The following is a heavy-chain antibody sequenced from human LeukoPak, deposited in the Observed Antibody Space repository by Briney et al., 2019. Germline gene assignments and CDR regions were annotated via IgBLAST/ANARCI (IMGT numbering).Heavy chain of an antibody. Sequence: SETLSLTCTVSGGSISSGDYYWGWLRQPPGKGLEWIGYIYYSGSTYYNPSLKSRVTISVDTSKNQFSRKLSSVTVAVTAVYYCARVYGSGSLSWFDPWGQGTLVTVSS. CDR3: ARVYGSGSLSWFDP. CDR2: IYYSGST. D-gene: IGHD3-10*01. J-gene: IGHJ5*02. CDR1: GGSISSGDYY. V-gene: IGHV4-30-4*08.